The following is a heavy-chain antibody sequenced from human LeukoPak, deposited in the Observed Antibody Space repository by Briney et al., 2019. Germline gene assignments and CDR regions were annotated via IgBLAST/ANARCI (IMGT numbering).Heavy chain of an antibody. CDR2: VNPKSGST. CDR3: ARDPSSWYAYYYYYYYMDV. D-gene: IGHD6-13*01. CDR1: GYTFTGNY. J-gene: IGHJ6*03. Sequence: ASVKVSCKASGYTFTGNYMHWVRQAPGQGLEWMGWVNPKSGSTNYAQKFQGRVTMTRDTSISTAYMELSRLRSDDTAVYYCARDPSSWYAYYYYYYYMDVWGKGTTVTVSS. V-gene: IGHV1-2*02.